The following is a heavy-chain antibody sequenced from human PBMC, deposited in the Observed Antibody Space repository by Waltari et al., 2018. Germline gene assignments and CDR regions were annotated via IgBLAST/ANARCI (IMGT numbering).Heavy chain of an antibody. CDR1: GFTFSRYG. Sequence: QVQVVESGGGVVQPGRSLRLSCAASGFTFSRYGMHLVRQAPGKGLEWVAVIWYDGSNKYYADSVKGRFTISRDNSKDTLYVQMNSLRAEDTAIYYCARDLGYSSGWQMAFDIWGQGTMVTVSS. J-gene: IGHJ3*02. CDR3: ARDLGYSSGWQMAFDI. D-gene: IGHD6-19*01. CDR2: IWYDGSNK. V-gene: IGHV3-33*01.